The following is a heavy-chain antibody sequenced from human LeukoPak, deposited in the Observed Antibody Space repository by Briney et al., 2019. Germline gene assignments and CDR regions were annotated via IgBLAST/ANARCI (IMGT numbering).Heavy chain of an antibody. V-gene: IGHV3-53*01. CDR3: ARGEDYGDYFDY. Sequence: PGGSLRLSCAASGFTVSSNYMSWVRQAPGKGLEWVSVVYSGDSTYYADSVKGRFTISRDNSKNTLYLQMNSLRAEDTAVYYCARGEDYGDYFDYWGQGTLVTVSS. CDR1: GFTVSSNY. J-gene: IGHJ4*02. CDR2: VYSGDST. D-gene: IGHD4-17*01.